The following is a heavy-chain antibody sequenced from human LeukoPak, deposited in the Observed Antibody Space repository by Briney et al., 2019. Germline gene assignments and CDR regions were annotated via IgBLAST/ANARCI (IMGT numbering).Heavy chain of an antibody. CDR3: ARTTEGGYSYGYFYYYYMDV. CDR2: IYYSGST. Sequence: PSETLSLTCTVSGGSISSYYWSWIRQPPGKGLGWIGYIYYSGSTNYKSSLKSRVTISVDTSKNQFSLKLSSVTAADTAVYYCARTTEGGYSYGYFYYYYMDVWGKGTTVTISS. J-gene: IGHJ6*03. D-gene: IGHD5-18*01. CDR1: GGSISSYY. V-gene: IGHV4-59*01.